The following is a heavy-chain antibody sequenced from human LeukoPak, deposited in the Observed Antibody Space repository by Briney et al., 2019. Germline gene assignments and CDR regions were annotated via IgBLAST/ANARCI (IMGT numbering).Heavy chain of an antibody. CDR3: ARGFPYCSAGSCYYGLDV. V-gene: IGHV3-74*01. CDR1: GFTFSSYW. J-gene: IGHJ6*02. CDR2: ITSDGSSA. D-gene: IGHD2-15*01. Sequence: GGSLRLSCAASGFTFSSYWMHWVRQAPGKGRVWVSRITSDGSSARYADSVRGRFTISRDNAKNTLYLQLNSLRAEDTAVYYCARGFPYCSAGSCYYGLDVWGQGTTVTVSS.